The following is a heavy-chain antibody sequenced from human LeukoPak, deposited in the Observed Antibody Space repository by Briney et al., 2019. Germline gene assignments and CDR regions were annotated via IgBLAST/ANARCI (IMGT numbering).Heavy chain of an antibody. J-gene: IGHJ4*02. D-gene: IGHD3-22*01. CDR3: ARDPVRGMIQFLYYFDY. CDR1: GGSINSRSYF. Sequence: SETLSLTCTVSGGSINSRSYFWGWIRQPPGKGLEWIGSIFYSGSTYYNPSLKSRVTISVDASKNQFSLKLSSVTATDTAVYYCARDPVRGMIQFLYYFDYWGQGTLVTVSS. V-gene: IGHV4-39*02. CDR2: IFYSGST.